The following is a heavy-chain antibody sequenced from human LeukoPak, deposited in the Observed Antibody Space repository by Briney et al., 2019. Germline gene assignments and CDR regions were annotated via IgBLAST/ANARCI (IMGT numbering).Heavy chain of an antibody. J-gene: IGHJ4*02. D-gene: IGHD6-19*01. Sequence: SETLSLTCAVYGGSFSGYYWSWIRQPPGKGLEWIGEINHSGSTNYNPSLKSRVTISVDTSKNQFSLKLSSVTAADTAVHYCARSRSNGYSSGWYRGGFDYWGQGTLVTVSS. CDR1: GGSFSGYY. CDR3: ARSRSNGYSSGWYRGGFDY. V-gene: IGHV4-34*01. CDR2: INHSGST.